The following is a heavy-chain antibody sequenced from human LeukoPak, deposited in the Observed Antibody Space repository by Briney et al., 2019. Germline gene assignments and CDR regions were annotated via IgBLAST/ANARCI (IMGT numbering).Heavy chain of an antibody. CDR3: ARDTSGSGALEL. V-gene: IGHV1-69*06. D-gene: IGHD1-26*01. CDR2: IIPIFGTA. J-gene: IGHJ2*01. Sequence: SVKVSCKASGGTFSSYAISWVRQAPGQGLEWMGGIIPIFGTANYAQKFQGRVTITADKSTSTAYMELSSLRSEDTAVYYCARDTSGSGALELWGRGTLVTVSS. CDR1: GGTFSSYA.